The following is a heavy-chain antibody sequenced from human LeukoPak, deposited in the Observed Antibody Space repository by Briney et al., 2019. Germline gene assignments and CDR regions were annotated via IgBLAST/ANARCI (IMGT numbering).Heavy chain of an antibody. Sequence: SETLSLTCAVYGGSFSGYYWSWIRQPPGKGLEWIGEINHSGSTNYNPSLKSRVTISVDTSKNQFSLKLSSVTAADTAVYYCAREMTTVTSYFDYWGQGTLVTVSS. D-gene: IGHD4-17*01. V-gene: IGHV4-34*01. J-gene: IGHJ4*02. CDR1: GGSFSGYY. CDR2: INHSGST. CDR3: AREMTTVTSYFDY.